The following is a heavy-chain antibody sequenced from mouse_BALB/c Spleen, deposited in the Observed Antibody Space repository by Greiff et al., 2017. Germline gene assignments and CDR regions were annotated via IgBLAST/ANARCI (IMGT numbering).Heavy chain of an antibody. V-gene: IGHV2-9*02. CDR3: AREDYGSSYWYFDV. D-gene: IGHD1-1*01. Sequence: VKLMESGPGLVAPSQSLSITCTVSGFSLTSYGVHWVRQPPGKGLEWLGVIWAGGSTNYNSALMSSLSISKDNSKSQVFLKMNSLQTDDTAMYYCAREDYGSSYWYFDVWGAGTTVTVSS. J-gene: IGHJ1*01. CDR2: IWAGGST. CDR1: GFSLTSYG.